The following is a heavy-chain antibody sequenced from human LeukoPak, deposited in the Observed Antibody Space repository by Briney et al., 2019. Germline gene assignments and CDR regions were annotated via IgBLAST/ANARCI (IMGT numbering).Heavy chain of an antibody. D-gene: IGHD2-2*01. CDR3: ARVEEIVVVPAATPRRLAFDY. Sequence: SETPSLTCAVYGGSFSGYYRSWIRQPPGKGLEWIGEINHSGSTNYNPSLKSRVTISVDTSKNQFSLKLSSVTAADTAVYYCARVEEIVVVPAATPRRLAFDYWGQGTLVTVSS. CDR2: INHSGST. V-gene: IGHV4-34*01. J-gene: IGHJ4*02. CDR1: GGSFSGYY.